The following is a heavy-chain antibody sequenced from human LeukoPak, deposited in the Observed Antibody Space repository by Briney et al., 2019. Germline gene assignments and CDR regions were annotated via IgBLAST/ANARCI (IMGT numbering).Heavy chain of an antibody. V-gene: IGHV3-23*01. D-gene: IGHD2-2*02. CDR1: GSTFSSYA. CDR2: ISGSGGST. CDR3: ANVLGYCSSTSCYTY. Sequence: SGGSLRLSCAASGSTFSSYAMSWVRQAPGKGLEWVSAISGSGGSTYYADSVKGRFTISRDNSKNTLYLQMNSLRAEDTAVYYCANVLGYCSSTSCYTYWGQGTLVTVSS. J-gene: IGHJ4*02.